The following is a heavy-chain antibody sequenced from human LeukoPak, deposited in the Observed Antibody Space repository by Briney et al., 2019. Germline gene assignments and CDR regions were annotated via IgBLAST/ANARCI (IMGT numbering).Heavy chain of an antibody. CDR3: ARVVLMVRGVIGRFDP. V-gene: IGHV1-18*01. CDR1: GYTFTSCG. CDR2: ISAYNGNT. D-gene: IGHD3-10*01. J-gene: IGHJ5*02. Sequence: VASVKVSCKASGYTFTSCGISWVRQAPGQGLEWMGWISAYNGNTNYAQKLQGRVTMTTDTSTSTAYMELRNLRSDDTAVYYCARVVLMVRGVIGRFDPWGQGTLVTVSS.